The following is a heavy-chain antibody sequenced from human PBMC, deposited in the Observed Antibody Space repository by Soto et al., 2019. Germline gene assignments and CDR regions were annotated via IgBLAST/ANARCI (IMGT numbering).Heavy chain of an antibody. V-gene: IGHV1-2*02. D-gene: IGHD3-3*01. J-gene: IGHJ4*02. Sequence: QVQLVQSGAEVKKPGASVKVSCRASGFTLKGYYFHWVRQAPGQGLEWMGWVNPENGATNYTQKFQDRVTMTLDTSITTAYIELTSLTSDDTAVYYCARGTPYYDFWSGYAFDQWGQGTLVTVSS. CDR2: VNPENGAT. CDR1: GFTLKGYY. CDR3: ARGTPYYDFWSGYAFDQ.